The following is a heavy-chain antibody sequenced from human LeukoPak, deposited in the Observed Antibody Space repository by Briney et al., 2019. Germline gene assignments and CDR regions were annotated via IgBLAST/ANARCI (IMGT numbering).Heavy chain of an antibody. CDR2: ISGSGGST. CDR1: GFTFSSYG. Sequence: GGSLRLSCAAAGFTFSSYGMSWVRQAPGQGLEWVSAISGSGGSTYYADPGKGRFTISRDDSNTIVYLQMNNLRSEDTAVYFCATERPGSRTLDSWGQGTLVTVSS. J-gene: IGHJ4*02. CDR3: ATERPGSRTLDS. V-gene: IGHV3-23*01. D-gene: IGHD1-14*01.